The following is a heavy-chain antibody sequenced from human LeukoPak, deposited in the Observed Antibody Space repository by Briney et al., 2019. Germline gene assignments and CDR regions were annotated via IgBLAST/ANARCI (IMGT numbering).Heavy chain of an antibody. CDR3: AKGNYYDLPYYFDY. V-gene: IGHV3-9*01. CDR2: ISWNSGSI. J-gene: IGHJ4*02. Sequence: GRSLRLSCAASGFTFDDYAMHWVRQAPGKGLEWVSGISWNSGSIGYADSVKGRFTISRDNAKNSLYLQMNSLRAEDTALYYCAKGNYYDLPYYFDYWGRGTLVTVSS. CDR1: GFTFDDYA. D-gene: IGHD3-22*01.